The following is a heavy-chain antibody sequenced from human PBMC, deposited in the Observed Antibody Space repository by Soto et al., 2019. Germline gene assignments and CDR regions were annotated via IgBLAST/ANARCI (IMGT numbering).Heavy chain of an antibody. CDR3: ARSSSGWYGAWYMDV. CDR1: GFTFTSSA. CDR2: IVVGSGNT. V-gene: IGHV1-58*01. D-gene: IGHD6-19*01. Sequence: ASVKVSCKASGFTFTSSAVQWVRQARGQRLEWIGWIVVGSGNTNYAQKFQERVTITRDISISTAYMELSSLRSEDTAVYYCARSSSGWYGAWYMDVWGKGTTVTVSS. J-gene: IGHJ6*03.